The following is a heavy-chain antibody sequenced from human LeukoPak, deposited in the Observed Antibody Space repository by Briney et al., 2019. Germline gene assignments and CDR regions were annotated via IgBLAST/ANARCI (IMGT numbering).Heavy chain of an antibody. Sequence: GGSLRLSCAASGFTFSGSTVHWVRQASGKGLEWVSVISYDPSNKYYADSVKGRFTISRDNSKNTLYLQMNSLRAEDTAVYYCARGYNYAFEYWGQGTLVTVSS. CDR2: ISYDPSNK. CDR1: GFTFSGST. CDR3: ARGYNYAFEY. J-gene: IGHJ4*02. V-gene: IGHV3-30-3*01. D-gene: IGHD5-18*01.